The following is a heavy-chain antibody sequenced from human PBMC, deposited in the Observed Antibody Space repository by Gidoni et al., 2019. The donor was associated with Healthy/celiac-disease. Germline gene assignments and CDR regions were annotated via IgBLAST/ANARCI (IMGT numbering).Heavy chain of an antibody. CDR1: GYTFTGYY. CDR2: INPNSGGT. D-gene: IGHD2-2*02. CDR3: ARDRAYQLLYGLSQYGMDV. V-gene: IGHV1-2*04. J-gene: IGHJ6*02. Sequence: QVQLVQSGAEVKKPGASVKVSCKASGYTFTGYYMHWVRQAPGQGLEWMGWINPNSGGTNYAQKFQGWVTMTRDTSISTAYMELSRLRPDDTAVYYCARDRAYQLLYGLSQYGMDVWGQGTTVTVSS.